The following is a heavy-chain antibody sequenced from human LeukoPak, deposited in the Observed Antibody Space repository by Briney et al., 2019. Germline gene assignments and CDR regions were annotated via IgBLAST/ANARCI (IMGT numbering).Heavy chain of an antibody. Sequence: GSLRLSCAASGFPFSSYAMSWVRQAPGKGLEWVSAISGSGGSTYYADSVKGRFTISRDNSKNTLYLQMNSLRAEDTAVYYCAKPRSSSGYYFDYWGQGTLVTVSS. CDR3: AKPRSSSGYYFDY. CDR1: GFPFSSYA. V-gene: IGHV3-23*01. CDR2: ISGSGGST. D-gene: IGHD6-13*01. J-gene: IGHJ4*02.